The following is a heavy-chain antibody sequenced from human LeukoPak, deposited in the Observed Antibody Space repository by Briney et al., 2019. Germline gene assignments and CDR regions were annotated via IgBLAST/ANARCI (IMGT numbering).Heavy chain of an antibody. CDR1: GYTFTTFG. Sequence: GASVKVSCKASGYTFTTFGISWVRQAPGQGLEWMGWISAYNGNTNYAQKLQGRVTMTTDTSTYTAYMEMRRLRSDDTAVYYCARVPPSTYYYDSSGYYLNWFDPWGQGTLVTVSS. J-gene: IGHJ5*02. D-gene: IGHD3-22*01. V-gene: IGHV1-18*01. CDR2: ISAYNGNT. CDR3: ARVPPSTYYYDSSGYYLNWFDP.